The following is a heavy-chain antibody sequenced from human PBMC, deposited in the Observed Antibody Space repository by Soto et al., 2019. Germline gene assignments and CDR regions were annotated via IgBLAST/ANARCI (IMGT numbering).Heavy chain of an antibody. CDR3: AKARSPYYYYMDV. Sequence: GGSLRLSCAASGFTFSSYAMSWVRQAPGKGLEWVSAISGSGGSTYYADSVKGRFTISRENSKNTLYLQMNSLRAEDTAVYYCAKARSPYYYYMDVWGKGTTDTVSS. CDR2: ISGSGGST. J-gene: IGHJ6*03. CDR1: GFTFSSYA. V-gene: IGHV3-23*01.